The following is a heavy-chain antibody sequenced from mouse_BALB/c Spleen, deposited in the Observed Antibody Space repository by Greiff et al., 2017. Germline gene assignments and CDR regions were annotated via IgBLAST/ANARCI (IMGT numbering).Heavy chain of an antibody. D-gene: IGHD1-1*01. CDR3: ARDSPLDYGSSYNAMDY. V-gene: IGHV2-6-7*01. CDR2: IWGDGST. J-gene: IGHJ4*01. CDR1: GFSLTGYG. Sequence: QVQLKESGPGLVAPSQSLSITCTVSGFSLTGYGVNWVRQPPGKGLEWLGMIWGDGSTDYNSALKSRLSISKDNSKSQVFLKMNSLQTDDTARYYCARDSPLDYGSSYNAMDYWGQGTSVTVSS.